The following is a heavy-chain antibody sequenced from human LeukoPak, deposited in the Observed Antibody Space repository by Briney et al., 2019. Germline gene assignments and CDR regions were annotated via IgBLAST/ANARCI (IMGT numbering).Heavy chain of an antibody. J-gene: IGHJ6*03. CDR3: AKGIAAAGSSADYYYYMDV. CDR2: IWYDGSNK. CDR1: GFTFSRYG. V-gene: IGHV3-33*06. D-gene: IGHD6-13*01. Sequence: GGSLRLSCAASGFTFSRYGMHWVRQAPGKGLEWVAVIWYDGSNKYYADSVKGRFTISRDNSKNTLYLQMNSLRAEDTAVYYCAKGIAAAGSSADYYYYMDVWGKGTTVTVSS.